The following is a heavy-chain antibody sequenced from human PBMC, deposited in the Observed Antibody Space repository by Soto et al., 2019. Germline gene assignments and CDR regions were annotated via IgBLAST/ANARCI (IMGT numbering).Heavy chain of an antibody. CDR3: ARPSTVEMATPAH. J-gene: IGHJ4*02. CDR1: GYSFTSYW. Sequence: GESLKISCKGSGYSFTSYWIGWVRQMPGKGLEWMGIIYPGDSDTRYSPSFQGQVTISADKSISTAYLQWSSLKASDTAMYYCARPSTVEMATPAHWGQGTLVTVSS. CDR2: IYPGDSDT. V-gene: IGHV5-51*01. D-gene: IGHD5-12*01.